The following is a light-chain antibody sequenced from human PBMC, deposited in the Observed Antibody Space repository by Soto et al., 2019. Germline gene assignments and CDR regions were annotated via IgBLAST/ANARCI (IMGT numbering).Light chain of an antibody. CDR3: QLRSNWPPAFT. Sequence: EIVLTQSTATLSLSPGERATLSCRASQSVSSYLAWYQHKPGQAPRLLIYDASNRATGIPARFTGSGSGTDFTLTISSLEPEDFAVYYCQLRSNWPPAFTFGPGTKVDIK. CDR1: QSVSSY. CDR2: DAS. V-gene: IGKV3-11*01. J-gene: IGKJ3*01.